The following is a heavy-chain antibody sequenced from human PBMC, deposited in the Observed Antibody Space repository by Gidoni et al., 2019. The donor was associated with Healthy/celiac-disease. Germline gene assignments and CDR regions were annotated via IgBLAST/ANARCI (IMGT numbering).Heavy chain of an antibody. J-gene: IGHJ5*02. CDR3: ARVGEQGVTITMVRDLLRVWFDP. Sequence: QVQLQESGPGLVKPSETLSLTCAVSGYSISSGYYWGWIRQPPGKGLEWIGSIYHSGSTYYNPSLKSRVTISVDTSKNQFSLKLSSVTAADTAVYYCARVGEQGVTITMVRDLLRVWFDPWGQGTLVTVSS. V-gene: IGHV4-38-2*01. CDR2: IYHSGST. CDR1: GYSISSGYY. D-gene: IGHD3-10*01.